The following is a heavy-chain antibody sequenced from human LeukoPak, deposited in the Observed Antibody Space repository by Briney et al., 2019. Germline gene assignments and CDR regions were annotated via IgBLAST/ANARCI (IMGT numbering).Heavy chain of an antibody. CDR2: ISGYNGNT. Sequence: ASVEVSCKAFGHTFTSYGISWVRQAPGQGLEWMGWISGYNGNTKYAQKFRGRVTMTTDTSTSTAYMELRSLRSDDTAVYYCSRYCSSTSCYKFDAFDIWGQGTMVTVSS. CDR3: SRYCSSTSCYKFDAFDI. J-gene: IGHJ3*02. D-gene: IGHD2-2*02. CDR1: GHTFTSYG. V-gene: IGHV1-18*01.